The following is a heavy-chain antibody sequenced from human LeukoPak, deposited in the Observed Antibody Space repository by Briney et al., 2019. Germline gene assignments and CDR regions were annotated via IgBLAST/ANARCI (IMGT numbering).Heavy chain of an antibody. CDR1: GGSISSSSYY. Sequence: PSETLSLTCTVSGGSISSSSYYWGWIRQPPGKGLEWIGSIYYSGSTYYNPSLKSRVTISVDTSKNQFSLKLSSVTAADTAVYYCARGLGIERITMIVVAKGGLQNWFDPWGQGTLVTVSS. CDR2: IYYSGST. V-gene: IGHV4-39*07. CDR3: ARGLGIERITMIVVAKGGLQNWFDP. J-gene: IGHJ5*02. D-gene: IGHD3-22*01.